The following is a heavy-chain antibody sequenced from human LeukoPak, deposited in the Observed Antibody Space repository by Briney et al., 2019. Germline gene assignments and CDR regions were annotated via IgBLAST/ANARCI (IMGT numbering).Heavy chain of an antibody. Sequence: PGGSLRLSCAASGFTFSSYSMNWVRQAPGKGLEWVSYISSSSSTIYYADSVKGRFTISRDNAKNSLYLQMNSLRAEDTAVYYCAKDGLRNSGSSIGHFDYWGQGTLVTVSS. CDR2: ISSSSSTI. J-gene: IGHJ4*02. CDR3: AKDGLRNSGSSIGHFDY. CDR1: GFTFSSYS. V-gene: IGHV3-48*01. D-gene: IGHD1-26*01.